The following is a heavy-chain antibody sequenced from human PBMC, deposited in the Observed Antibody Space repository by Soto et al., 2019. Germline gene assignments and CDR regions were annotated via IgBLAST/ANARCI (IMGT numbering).Heavy chain of an antibody. J-gene: IGHJ6*02. Sequence: EVQLVETGGGLIQPGGSLRLSCAASGFTVSSNYMSWVRQAPGKGLEWVSVIYSGGSTYYADSVKGRFTISRDNSKNTLYLQMNSLRAEDTAVYYCARDDRQDIYSYGSLYYYYGMDVWGQGTTVTVSS. CDR1: GFTVSSNY. CDR3: ARDDRQDIYSYGSLYYYYGMDV. CDR2: IYSGGST. V-gene: IGHV3-53*02. D-gene: IGHD5-18*01.